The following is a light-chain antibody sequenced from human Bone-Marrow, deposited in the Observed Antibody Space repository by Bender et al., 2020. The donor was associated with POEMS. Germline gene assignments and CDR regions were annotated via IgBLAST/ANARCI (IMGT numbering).Light chain of an antibody. J-gene: IGLJ1*01. CDR1: SSDVGAYNY. V-gene: IGLV2-11*01. Sequence: QSALTQPRSVSGSPGQSVTLSCTGTSSDVGAYNYVSWYQQHPGKAPKLIIYDVSERPSGVPDRFSGSRSGDTASLTISGLQAEDEADYYCSSYTAGSKVFGTGTKVTVV. CDR2: DVS. CDR3: SSYTAGSKV.